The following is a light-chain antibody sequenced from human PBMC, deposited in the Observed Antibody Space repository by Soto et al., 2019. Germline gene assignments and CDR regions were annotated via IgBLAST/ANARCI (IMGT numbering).Light chain of an antibody. V-gene: IGKV4-1*01. CDR3: QQCYTSPRT. CDR2: WAS. J-gene: IGKJ1*01. CDR1: QSLLYSSNNKNY. Sequence: DIVMTQSPDSLAVSLGERATVNCKSSQSLLYSSNNKNYLTWYQQKPGQPPKLLIYWASTRESGVPDRFSGSGSGTDFTLTISSLQAEDVAVYYCQQCYTSPRTFGQGTKVEIK.